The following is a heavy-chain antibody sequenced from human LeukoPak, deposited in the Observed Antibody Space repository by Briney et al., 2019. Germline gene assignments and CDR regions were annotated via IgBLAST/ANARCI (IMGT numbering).Heavy chain of an antibody. CDR1: GFTFSSYG. D-gene: IGHD5-18*01. Sequence: GGSLRLSCAPSGFTFSSYGMHWVRQAPGKGLEWVAVISFDGSNRYYTDSVKGRFTISRDNSKNTLYLQMNSLRAEDTAVYFCAKDYGIQLWSVGSWGQGTLVTVSS. V-gene: IGHV3-30*18. J-gene: IGHJ5*01. CDR3: AKDYGIQLWSVGS. CDR2: ISFDGSNR.